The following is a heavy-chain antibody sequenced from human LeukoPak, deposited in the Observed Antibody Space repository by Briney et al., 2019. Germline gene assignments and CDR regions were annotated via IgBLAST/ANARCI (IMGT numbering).Heavy chain of an antibody. J-gene: IGHJ5*02. CDR2: ISYDGSNK. CDR3: ARVGVRYCSGWSNWFDP. CDR1: GFTFSSYA. V-gene: IGHV3-30-3*01. Sequence: GGSLRLSCAASGFTFSSYAMHWVRQAPGKGLEWVAVISYDGSNKYYADSVKGRFTISRDNSKNTLYLQMNSLRAEDTAVYYCARVGVRYCSGWSNWFDPWGQGTLVTVSS. D-gene: IGHD6-19*01.